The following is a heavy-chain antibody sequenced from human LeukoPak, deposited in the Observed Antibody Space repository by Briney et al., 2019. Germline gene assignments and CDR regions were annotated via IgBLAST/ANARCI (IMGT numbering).Heavy chain of an antibody. CDR1: GYTFTSYD. J-gene: IGHJ5*02. D-gene: IGHD3-10*01. V-gene: IGHV1-8*01. CDR3: ARGITMVRGVSSRWFDP. Sequence: ASVKVSCKASGYTFTSYDINWVRQSTGQGLEWMGWMNPNSGNTGYAQKFQGRVTMTRNTSISTAYMELSSLRSEDTAVYYCARGITMVRGVSSRWFDPWGQGTLVTVSS. CDR2: MNPNSGNT.